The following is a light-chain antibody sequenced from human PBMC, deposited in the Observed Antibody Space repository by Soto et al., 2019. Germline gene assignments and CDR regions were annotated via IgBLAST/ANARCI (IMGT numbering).Light chain of an antibody. CDR1: SSDVGGYNY. Sequence: QSVLTQPPSVSGSPGQSITISCTGTSSDVGGYNYVSWYQQHPGKAPKLMIYEVINRPSGVSNRFSGSKSGNTASLTISGLQAEEEADYYCTSYTSSSTYVFGTGTKVTVL. CDR3: TSYTSSSTYV. J-gene: IGLJ1*01. V-gene: IGLV2-14*01. CDR2: EVI.